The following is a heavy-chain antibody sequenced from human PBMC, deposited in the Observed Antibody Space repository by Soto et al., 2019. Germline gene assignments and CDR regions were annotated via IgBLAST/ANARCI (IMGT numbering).Heavy chain of an antibody. CDR2: TYFRSKWYN. Sequence: QTLSLTCAISGYSVSSNTASWNLIRQSPSRGLEWLGKTYFRSKWYNDYAVSVKSRIIINPDTSNNQFSLQLNSVTPEDTAVYFCAKGDNLGPKTGYAFDPWGQGIMVTVSS. V-gene: IGHV6-1*01. CDR3: AKGDNLGPKTGYAFDP. J-gene: IGHJ5*02. D-gene: IGHD5-12*01. CDR1: GYSVSSNTAS.